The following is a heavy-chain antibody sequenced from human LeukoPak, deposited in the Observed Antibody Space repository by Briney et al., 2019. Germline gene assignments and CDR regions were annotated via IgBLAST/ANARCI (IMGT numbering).Heavy chain of an antibody. CDR2: ISYDGSNK. J-gene: IGHJ6*02. CDR1: GFTFSSYS. D-gene: IGHD3-22*01. Sequence: GGSLRLSCAASGFTFSSYSMNWVRQAPGKGLEWVAVISYDGSNKYYADSVKGRFTISRDNSKNTLYLQMNSLRAEDTAVYYCARMGPYYYDSSGYYSHYYYYGMDVWGQGTTVTVSS. V-gene: IGHV3-30*03. CDR3: ARMGPYYYDSSGYYSHYYYYGMDV.